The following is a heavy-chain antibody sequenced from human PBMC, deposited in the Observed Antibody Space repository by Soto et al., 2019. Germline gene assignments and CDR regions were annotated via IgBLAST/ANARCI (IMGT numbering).Heavy chain of an antibody. V-gene: IGHV4-59*01. Sequence: PSETLSLTCTVSGGSISSYYWSWIRQPPGKGLEWIGYIYYSGSTNYNPSLKSRVTISVDTSKNQFSLKLSSVTAADTAVYYCARHSGDIVVVVAPAYFDYWGQGTLVTVSS. J-gene: IGHJ4*02. CDR1: GGSISSYY. CDR3: ARHSGDIVVVVAPAYFDY. CDR2: IYYSGST. D-gene: IGHD2-15*01.